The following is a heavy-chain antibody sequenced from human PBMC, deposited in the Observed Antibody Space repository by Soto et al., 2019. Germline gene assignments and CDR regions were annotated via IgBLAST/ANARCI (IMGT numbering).Heavy chain of an antibody. CDR1: GYTFTSYS. V-gene: IGHV1-18*04. D-gene: IGHD1-26*01. CDR3: ARSSAFSGSHEGP. Sequence: ASVKVSCKASGYTFTSYSITWVLQAPGHGLEWLGWIGAYHGNTNHAQKVQGRVTMTTDTSTNTSYMELRSLRSDDTAVYYCARSSAFSGSHEGPWAQGTLVTVSS. J-gene: IGHJ5*02. CDR2: IGAYHGNT.